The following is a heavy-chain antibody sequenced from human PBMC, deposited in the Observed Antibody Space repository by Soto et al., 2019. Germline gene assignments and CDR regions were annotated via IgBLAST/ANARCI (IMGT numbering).Heavy chain of an antibody. CDR2: IYVSGGT. CDR3: ARDLNYYYFDN. Sequence: QVRLQESGPGLVKPSETLSLTCTVSGGSVSSGTYYWTWIRQPPGKGLEYIGYIYVSGGTNYNPSLKSRVTISIATSKNQFSLKLSSVTAADTAVYYCARDLNYYYFDNWGQGILVTVSS. CDR1: GGSVSSGTYY. D-gene: IGHD3-10*01. J-gene: IGHJ4*02. V-gene: IGHV4-61*01.